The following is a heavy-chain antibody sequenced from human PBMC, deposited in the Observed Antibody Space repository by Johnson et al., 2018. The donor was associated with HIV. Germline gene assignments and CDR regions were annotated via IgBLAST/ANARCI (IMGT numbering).Heavy chain of an antibody. CDR2: ISYDGSNK. Sequence: VQLVESGGGVVQPGRSLRLSCAASGFTFSSYAMHWVRQAPGKGLAWVAVISYDGSNKYYADSVKGRFTISRDNSKNTLYLQMNSLRAEDTAVYYCARAFLHSSGWGPALPDAFDIWGQGTMVTVSS. D-gene: IGHD6-19*01. CDR1: GFTFSSYA. J-gene: IGHJ3*02. V-gene: IGHV3-30*14. CDR3: ARAFLHSSGWGPALPDAFDI.